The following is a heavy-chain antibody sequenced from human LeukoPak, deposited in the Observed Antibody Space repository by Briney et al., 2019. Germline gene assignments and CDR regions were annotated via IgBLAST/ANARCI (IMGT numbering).Heavy chain of an antibody. J-gene: IGHJ4*02. Sequence: SETLSLTCTVSGGSISSYYWSWIRQPPGKGLEWIGYIYYSGSTNYNPSLKSRVTISVDTSKNQFSLKLSSVTAADTAVYYCARDGYGLAYWGQGTLVTVSS. V-gene: IGHV4-59*12. CDR2: IYYSGST. D-gene: IGHD5-18*01. CDR1: GGSISSYY. CDR3: ARDGYGLAY.